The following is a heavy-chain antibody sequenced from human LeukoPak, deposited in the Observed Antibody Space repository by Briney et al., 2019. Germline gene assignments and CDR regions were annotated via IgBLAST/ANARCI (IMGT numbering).Heavy chain of an antibody. CDR2: IWYDGSNK. CDR3: AKGYSDWLSDFDY. Sequence: GGSLRLSCAASGFTFSSYGMHWVRQAPGKGLEWVAVIWYDGSNKYYADSVKGRFTIFRDNSKNTLYLQMNSLRAEDTAVYYCAKGYSDWLSDFDYWGQGTLVTVSS. CDR1: GFTFSSYG. V-gene: IGHV3-33*06. D-gene: IGHD3-9*01. J-gene: IGHJ4*02.